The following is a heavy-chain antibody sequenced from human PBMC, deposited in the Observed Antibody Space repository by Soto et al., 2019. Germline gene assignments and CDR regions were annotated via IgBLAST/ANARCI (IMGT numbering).Heavy chain of an antibody. CDR3: ARGLGGRMDD. J-gene: IGHJ6*02. V-gene: IGHV1-69*08. D-gene: IGHD3-16*01. CDR2: IIPILGET. Sequence: QVPLVQSGAEVTKPGSSVRVSCKASGTIFSSYTISWVRQAPGQGLEWMGRIIPILGETNSAQKFQGRVTLTADKSTNTAYMELNSLRLEDTALYYWARGLGGRMDDWGQGTTVTVSS. CDR1: GTIFSSYT.